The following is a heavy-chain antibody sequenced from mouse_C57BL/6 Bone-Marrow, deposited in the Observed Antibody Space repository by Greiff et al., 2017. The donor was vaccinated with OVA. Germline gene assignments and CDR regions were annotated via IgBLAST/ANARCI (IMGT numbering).Heavy chain of an antibody. D-gene: IGHD2-3*01. Sequence: QVQLQQSGAELVRPGTSVKVSCKASGYAFTNYLIEWVKQRPGQGLEWIGRIHPSDSDTNSNQKLKGKATLTVDKSSSTAYLLLISLTSEDSAVSSCAIPCCYYPSYCYFAVWVPGTPVTVSS. CDR1: GYAFTNYL. CDR3: AIPCCYYPSYCYFAV. CDR2: IHPSDSDT. V-gene: IGHV1-74*01. J-gene: IGHJ1*01.